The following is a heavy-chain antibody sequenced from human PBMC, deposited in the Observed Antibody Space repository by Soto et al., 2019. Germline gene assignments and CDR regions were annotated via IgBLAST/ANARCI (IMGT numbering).Heavy chain of an antibody. V-gene: IGHV4-31*03. CDR2: IYYSGST. CDR1: GGSISSGGYY. Sequence: QVQLQESGPGLVKPSQTLSLTCTVSGGSISSGGYYWSWIRQHPGKGLEWIGYIYYSGSTYYNPSLKSRVTISVDTSKNQFSVKLSSVTAADTAVYYCARDQRLGDSSGYSPWYYGMDVWGQGTTVTVSS. D-gene: IGHD3-22*01. J-gene: IGHJ6*02. CDR3: ARDQRLGDSSGYSPWYYGMDV.